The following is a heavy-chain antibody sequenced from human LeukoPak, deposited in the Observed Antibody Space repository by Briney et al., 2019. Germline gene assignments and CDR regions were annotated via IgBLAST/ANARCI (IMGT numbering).Heavy chain of an antibody. V-gene: IGHV4-4*07. CDR2: INSSGDT. D-gene: IGHD6-13*01. Sequence: PSETLSLTCTVSGGSIRTYYWTWIRQPVGKRPEWIGRINSSGDTDYNASLKSRVTMSVDTSRNQFSLKLNFVTAADTAVYFCARGRVSSSSWYSTYYYYFYMDVWGKGTTVTVSS. CDR1: GGSIRTYY. CDR3: ARGRVSSSSWYSTYYYYFYMDV. J-gene: IGHJ6*03.